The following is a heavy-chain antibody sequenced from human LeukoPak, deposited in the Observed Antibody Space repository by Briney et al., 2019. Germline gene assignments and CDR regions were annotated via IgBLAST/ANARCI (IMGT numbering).Heavy chain of an antibody. CDR1: GFTFSSYS. V-gene: IGHV3-23*01. D-gene: IGHD1/OR15-1a*01. Sequence: PGGSLRLSCAASGFTFSSYSMTWVRQAPGKGLEWVSAISGNGGRTDHADSVRGRFTISRDNSKNTLDLQMSSLRAEDTAVYYCVKGMWNNYFYYALDFWGPGTTVTVSS. CDR3: VKGMWNNYFYYALDF. J-gene: IGHJ6*02. CDR2: ISGNGGRT.